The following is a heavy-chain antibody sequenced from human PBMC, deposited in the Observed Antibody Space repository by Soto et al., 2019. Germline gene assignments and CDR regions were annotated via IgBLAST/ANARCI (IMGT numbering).Heavy chain of an antibody. CDR3: ARADSQPLGAQFDY. V-gene: IGHV1-18*04. CDR1: GYTFTSYG. Sequence: QVQLVQSGAEVKKPGASVKVSCKASGYTFTSYGISWVRQAPGQGLEWMGWISAYNGKTNYAQKPQGRVTKTPDTPTSTAYMELRSLRSDDTSVYYCARADSQPLGAQFDYWGQGTLVTVSS. D-gene: IGHD3-22*01. CDR2: ISAYNGKT. J-gene: IGHJ4*02.